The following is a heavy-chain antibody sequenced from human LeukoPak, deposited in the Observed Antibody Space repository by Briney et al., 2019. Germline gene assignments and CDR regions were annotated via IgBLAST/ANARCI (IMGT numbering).Heavy chain of an antibody. J-gene: IGHJ5*02. CDR1: GYTFTSYG. V-gene: IGHV1-18*01. D-gene: IGHD3-10*01. CDR2: ISAYNGNT. CDR3: ARSGYGSGSYYRWFDP. Sequence: ASVKVSCKASGYTFTSYGISWVRQAPGQGLEWMGWISAYNGNTNYAQKLQGRVTMTTDTSTSTAYMELRSLRPDDTAVYYCARSGYGSGSYYRWFDPWGQGTLVTVSS.